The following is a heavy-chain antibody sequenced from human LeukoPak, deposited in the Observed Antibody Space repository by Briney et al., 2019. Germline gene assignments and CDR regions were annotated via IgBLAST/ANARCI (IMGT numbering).Heavy chain of an antibody. CDR1: GYTFTSYN. V-gene: IGHV1-18*01. CDR3: ARDLYCSGGSCYPG. Sequence: PGASVKVSCKASGYTFTSYNVNWVRQAPGQGLEWMGWISPYNGNTNYAQKFQGRVTITADESTSTAYMELGSLRSEDTAVYYCARDLYCSGGSCYPGWGQGTLVTVSS. D-gene: IGHD2-15*01. CDR2: ISPYNGNT. J-gene: IGHJ4*02.